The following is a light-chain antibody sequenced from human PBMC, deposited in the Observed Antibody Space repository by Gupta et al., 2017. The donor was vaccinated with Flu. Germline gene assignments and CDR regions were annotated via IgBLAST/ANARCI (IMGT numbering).Light chain of an antibody. J-gene: IGLJ2*01. CDR2: EVI. Sequence: QSALPQPAPLSGSPSPSTTISRPGPSSYVGDYNYVSWYQQHPGQAPKLMIYEVINRPSGVSDRFSGSKSGNTASLTISGLQAEDEADYYCSLYITSSSLVVFGGGTKLTVL. CDR3: SLYITSSSLVV. V-gene: IGLV2-14*01. CDR1: SSYVGDYNY.